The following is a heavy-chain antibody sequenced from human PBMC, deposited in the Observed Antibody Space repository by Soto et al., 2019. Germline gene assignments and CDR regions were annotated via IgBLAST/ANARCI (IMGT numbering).Heavy chain of an antibody. CDR3: ARTGTTGTTHDAFDI. CDR1: GYTFTSYA. V-gene: IGHV1-3*01. J-gene: IGHJ3*02. CDR2: INAGNGNT. Sequence: ASVKVSCKASGYTFTSYAMHWVRQAPGQRLEWMGWINAGNGNTKYSQKFQGRVTITRDTSASTAYTELSSLRSEDTAVYYCARTGTTGTTHDAFDIWGQGTMVTVSS. D-gene: IGHD1-1*01.